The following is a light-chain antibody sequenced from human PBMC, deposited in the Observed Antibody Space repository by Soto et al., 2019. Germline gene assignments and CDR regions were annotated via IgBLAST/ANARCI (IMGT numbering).Light chain of an antibody. CDR3: QQYKNWSWT. J-gene: IGKJ1*01. V-gene: IGKV3-15*01. CDR2: GAS. Sequence: EIVMTQSPATLSVSPGERATLSCRASQSVSNYLAWYQQKPGQAPRLLIHGASTRATGIPARFSGSGSGTEFTLTISSLQSEDFAVYYCQQYKNWSWTFGQGTKVDIK. CDR1: QSVSNY.